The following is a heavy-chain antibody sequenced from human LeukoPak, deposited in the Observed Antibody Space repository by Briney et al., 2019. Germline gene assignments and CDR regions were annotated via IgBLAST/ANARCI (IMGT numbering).Heavy chain of an antibody. CDR1: GGSISSSSYY. D-gene: IGHD6-19*01. CDR2: IYYSGST. CDR3: ARLSGANSGWYFDY. V-gene: IGHV4-39*01. Sequence: PSETLSLTCTVSGGSISSSSYYWGWIRQPPGKGLEWIGSIYYSGSTYYNPSLKSRVTISVDTSKNQFSLKLSSVTAADTAVYYCARLSGANSGWYFDYWGQGTLVTVSS. J-gene: IGHJ4*02.